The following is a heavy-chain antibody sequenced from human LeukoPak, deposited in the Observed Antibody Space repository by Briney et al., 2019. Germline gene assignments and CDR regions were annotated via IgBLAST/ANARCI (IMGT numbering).Heavy chain of an antibody. CDR1: GGSINSHY. D-gene: IGHD5-12*01. J-gene: IGHJ3*02. V-gene: IGHV4-59*08. CDR3: ATNRVGTYDRPFDI. Sequence: PSETLSLTCIVSGGSINSHYWSWIRQPPGRGLEWIGDIHYTGTTKYNPSVKSRVTISIDTSKNQFSLELSSVTATDTAVYFCATNRVGTYDRPFDIWGQGTMVTVSS. CDR2: IHYTGTT.